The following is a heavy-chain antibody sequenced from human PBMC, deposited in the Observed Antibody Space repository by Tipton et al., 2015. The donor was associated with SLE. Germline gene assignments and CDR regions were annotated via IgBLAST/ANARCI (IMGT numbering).Heavy chain of an antibody. CDR2: ISASAGST. CDR3: AKGGYGSGSYYKVSFDY. Sequence: SLRLSCAASGFTFSNFGMSWVRQAPGKGLEWVSGISASAGSTAYADSVKGRFSISRDNSKSTLYLQMNSLRAEDTAVYFCAKGGYGSGSYYKVSFDYWGQGTLVTVSS. CDR1: GFTFSNFG. V-gene: IGHV3-23*01. J-gene: IGHJ4*02. D-gene: IGHD3-10*01.